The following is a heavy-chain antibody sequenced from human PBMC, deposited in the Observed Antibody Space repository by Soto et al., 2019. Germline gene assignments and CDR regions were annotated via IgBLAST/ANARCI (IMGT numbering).Heavy chain of an antibody. CDR2: IYYSGST. CDR1: GGSISSGGYY. D-gene: IGHD2-2*01. V-gene: IGHV4-31*03. CDR3: AARLGYCSSTSCYWMEGYMDV. Sequence: SETLSLTCTVSGGSISSGGYYWSWIRQHPGKGLEWIGYIYYSGSTYYNPSLKSRVTISVDTSKNQFSLKLSSVTAADTAVYYCAARLGYCSSTSCYWMEGYMDVWGKGTTVTVSS. J-gene: IGHJ6*03.